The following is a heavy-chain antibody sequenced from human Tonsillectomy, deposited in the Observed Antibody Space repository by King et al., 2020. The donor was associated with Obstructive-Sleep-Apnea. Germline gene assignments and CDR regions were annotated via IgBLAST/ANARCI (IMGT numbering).Heavy chain of an antibody. J-gene: IGHJ6*02. CDR3: ARVRAATNYYGMDV. V-gene: IGHV4-59*01. CDR1: GDSISDYY. D-gene: IGHD2-15*01. Sequence: VQLQESGPRLVKPSETLSLTCSVSGDSISDYYWSWIRQPPGKGLEWIGYSYYSGSTDYNPSLKSRVTISVDTSKNQFSLTLSSVNATHAAVYYCARVRAATNYYGMDVWGQGTTVTVSS. CDR2: SYYSGST.